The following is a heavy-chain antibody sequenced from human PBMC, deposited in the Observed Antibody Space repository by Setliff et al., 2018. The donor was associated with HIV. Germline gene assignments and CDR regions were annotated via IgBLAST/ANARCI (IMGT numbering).Heavy chain of an antibody. V-gene: IGHV4-59*08. Sequence: SETLSLTCVVSDDSFTNYDWTWIRQSPGKALEWIGYISSSGTTNYNPSLRSQVTISIETSNTRFSLWLRSATAADTATYFCARLGRAIDDGGSSLRLDFWGQGMLVTVAS. CDR2: ISSSGTT. D-gene: IGHD2-21*01. J-gene: IGHJ4*02. CDR3: ARLGRAIDDGGSSLRLDF. CDR1: DDSFTNYD.